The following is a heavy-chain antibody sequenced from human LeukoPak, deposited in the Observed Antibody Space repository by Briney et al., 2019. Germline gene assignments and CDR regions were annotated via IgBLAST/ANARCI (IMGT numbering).Heavy chain of an antibody. CDR2: IYYSGST. J-gene: IGHJ4*02. D-gene: IGHD3-10*01. Sequence: SETLSLTCTVSGGSISSYYWSWIRQPPGKGLEWIGYIYYSGSTNYNPSLKSRVTISVDTSKNQFSLKLSSVTAADTAVYCCARGCPYYYGSGSYYTRPDYYFDYWGQGTLVTVSS. CDR3: ARGCPYYYGSGSYYTRPDYYFDY. V-gene: IGHV4-59*01. CDR1: GGSISSYY.